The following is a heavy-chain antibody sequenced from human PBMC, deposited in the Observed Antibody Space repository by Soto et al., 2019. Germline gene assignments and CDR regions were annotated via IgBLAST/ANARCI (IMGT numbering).Heavy chain of an antibody. Sequence: EVQLVESGGGLVKPGGSLRLSCAASGFTFSSYSMNWVRQAPGKGLEWVSSISSSSSYIYYADSVKGRFTISRDNAKNSLYLQMNSLRAEATAVYYCARGGISSWYRFDYWGQGTLVTVSS. CDR3: ARGGISSWYRFDY. D-gene: IGHD6-13*01. V-gene: IGHV3-21*01. J-gene: IGHJ4*02. CDR1: GFTFSSYS. CDR2: ISSSSSYI.